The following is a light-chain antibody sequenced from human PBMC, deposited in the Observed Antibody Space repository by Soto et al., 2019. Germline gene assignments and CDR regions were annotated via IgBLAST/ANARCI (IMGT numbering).Light chain of an antibody. V-gene: IGLV1-51*01. J-gene: IGLJ1*01. CDR1: GSNIGNNF. CDR2: DNI. Sequence: QSALTQPPSVSAAPGQRVIISCSGSGSNIGNNFVSWYQHFPGTAPKLLIYDNIQRPSGIPDRFSGSKSGTSATLGITGLQTGDEADYYCGTWDNSLSAYVFGAGTKVTVL. CDR3: GTWDNSLSAYV.